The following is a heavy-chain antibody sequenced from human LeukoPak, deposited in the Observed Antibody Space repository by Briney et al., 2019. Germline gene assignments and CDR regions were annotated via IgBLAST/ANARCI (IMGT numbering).Heavy chain of an antibody. CDR3: AKDISFDYGGAPDS. J-gene: IGHJ4*02. CDR1: GFIFEDYA. V-gene: IGHV3-9*01. D-gene: IGHD4/OR15-4a*01. CDR2: ISWDSGSI. Sequence: PGGSLRLSCEASGFIFEDYAMHWVRQAPGKGLEWVSCISWDSGSIGYADSVRGRFIISRDNANNSLYLHMNSLKPDDTAPYYCAKDISFDYGGAPDSWGQGTLVTVSS.